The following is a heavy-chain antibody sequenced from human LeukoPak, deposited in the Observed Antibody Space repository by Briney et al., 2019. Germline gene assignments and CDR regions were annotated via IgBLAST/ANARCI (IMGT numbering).Heavy chain of an antibody. CDR1: GGSVSSSSYH. CDR2: IYHSGST. CDR3: ARRAGAYSHPYDY. V-gene: IGHV4-39*07. D-gene: IGHD4/OR15-4a*01. J-gene: IGHJ4*02. Sequence: PSETLSLTCTVSGGSVSSSSYHWGWIRQPPGKGLEWIGSIYHSGSTYYNPSLKSRVTISVDTSKNQFSLKLSSVTAADTAVYYCARRAGAYSHPYDYWGQGTLVTVSS.